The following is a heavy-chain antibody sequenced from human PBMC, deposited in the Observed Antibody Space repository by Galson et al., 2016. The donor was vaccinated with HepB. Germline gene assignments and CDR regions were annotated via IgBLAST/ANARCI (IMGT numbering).Heavy chain of an antibody. CDR2: IKSNTDGGTT. V-gene: IGHV3-15*01. J-gene: IGHJ6*02. CDR1: GFTFSNAW. CDR3: RYGMDV. Sequence: SLRLSCAASGFTFSNAWMSWVRQAPGKGLEWVGRIKSNTDGGTTDYAAPGNGRFSISRDDSKNTLYLQMNSLKTEDTAVYYCRYGMDVWGQGTTVTVSS.